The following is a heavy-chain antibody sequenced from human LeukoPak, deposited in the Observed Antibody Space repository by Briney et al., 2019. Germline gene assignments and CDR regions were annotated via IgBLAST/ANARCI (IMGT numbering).Heavy chain of an antibody. J-gene: IGHJ4*02. CDR1: GYTFTSYD. Sequence: ASVKVSCKASGYTFTSYDINWVRQAPGQGLEWMGWMNPNSGNTGYAQKFQGRVTITRNTSISTAYMELSSLRSEDTAVYYCARLRHRGSSWYLGYWGQGTLVTVSS. D-gene: IGHD6-13*01. CDR3: ARLRHRGSSWYLGY. CDR2: MNPNSGNT. V-gene: IGHV1-8*03.